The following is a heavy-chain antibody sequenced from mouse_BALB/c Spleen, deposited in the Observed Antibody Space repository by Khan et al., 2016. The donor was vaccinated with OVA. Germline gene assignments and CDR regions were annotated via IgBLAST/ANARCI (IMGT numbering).Heavy chain of an antibody. CDR3: ARGYDFFAY. CDR2: VNPNTGNT. Sequence: VQLKQSGPDLVKSGASVKMSCKASGYSFTNYYVNWVKQSHGKSLECIGRVNPNTGNTNYNQKFKGKAILIVDTSSSTAYMELRGLTSEDSAVYYCARGYDFFAYWGQGTLVTVSA. J-gene: IGHJ3*01. V-gene: IGHV1-26*01. CDR1: GYSFTNYY. D-gene: IGHD2-14*01.